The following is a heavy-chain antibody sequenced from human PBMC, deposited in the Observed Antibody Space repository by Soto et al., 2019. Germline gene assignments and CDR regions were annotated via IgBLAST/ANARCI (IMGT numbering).Heavy chain of an antibody. D-gene: IGHD4-4*01. CDR1: GGTFSSYA. CDR2: IIPIFGTA. Sequence: QVQLVQSGAEVKKPGSWVKVSCKASGGTFSSYAISWVRQAPGQGLEWMGGIIPIFGTANYAQKFQGRVRITAVEATSTAYMELSILRSEDTAVYYCARGGYRVIKITVTETDYYFYDGMDVLGQGTTVTVSS. V-gene: IGHV1-69*01. CDR3: ARGGYRVIKITVTETDYYFYDGMDV. J-gene: IGHJ6*02.